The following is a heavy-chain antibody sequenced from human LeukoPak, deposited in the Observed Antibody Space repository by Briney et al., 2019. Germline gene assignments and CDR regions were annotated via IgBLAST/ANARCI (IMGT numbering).Heavy chain of an antibody. J-gene: IGHJ4*02. V-gene: IGHV4-59*01. CDR3: ARVGSGWSGYFDY. CDR2: IYYSGST. CDR1: GGSFSGYY. Sequence: SETLSLTCAVYGGSFSGYYWSWIRQPPGKGLEWIGYIYYSGSTTYNPSLESRVTISVDTSKNQFSLKLNSVTAADTAVYYCARVGSGWSGYFDYWGQGTLVTVSS. D-gene: IGHD3-3*01.